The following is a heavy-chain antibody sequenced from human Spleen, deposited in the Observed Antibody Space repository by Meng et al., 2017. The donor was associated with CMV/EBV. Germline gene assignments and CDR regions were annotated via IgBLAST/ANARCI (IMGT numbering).Heavy chain of an antibody. V-gene: IGHV3-15*01. CDR1: GLIFSDAW. D-gene: IGHD3-16*02. Sequence: CAVSGLIFSDAWLTWVRQAPGKGLEWVGRIKSNPDGGTTDYAAPVKGRFTISRDDSKNTLYLQMNSLKSEDTAVYYCTRDRSLYFFDYWGQGTLVTVSS. J-gene: IGHJ4*02. CDR2: IKSNPDGGTT. CDR3: TRDRSLYFFDY.